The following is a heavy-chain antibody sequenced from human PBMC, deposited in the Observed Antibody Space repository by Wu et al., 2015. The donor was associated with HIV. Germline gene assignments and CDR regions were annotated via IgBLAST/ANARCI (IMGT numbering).Heavy chain of an antibody. Sequence: QVQLIQSGAEVKKPGASVKVSCKASGYIFSTYYMHWVREAPGQGLEWVGIINCRSGATIYAQNFQGRVIMTRDTSTTTIYMELNSLRSEDTAVYYCARPSGDYGDFYYSYYMDVWGKGTTVTVSS. CDR2: INCRSGAT. V-gene: IGHV1-46*01. CDR3: ARPSGDYGDFYYSYYMDV. J-gene: IGHJ6*03. D-gene: IGHD4-17*01. CDR1: GYIFSTYY.